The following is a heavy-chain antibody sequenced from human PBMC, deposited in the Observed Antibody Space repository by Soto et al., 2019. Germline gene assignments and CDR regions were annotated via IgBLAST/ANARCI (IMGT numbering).Heavy chain of an antibody. J-gene: IGHJ6*02. V-gene: IGHV3-23*01. CDR3: AKDLEYCGGDCLLYGMDV. Sequence: GGSLRLSCAASGFTFSSYAMSWVRQAPGKGLEWVSAISGSGGSTYYEDSVKGRFTISRDNSKNTLYLQMNSLRAEDTAVYYCAKDLEYCGGDCLLYGMDVWGQGTTVTVSS. CDR2: ISGSGGST. D-gene: IGHD2-21*02. CDR1: GFTFSSYA.